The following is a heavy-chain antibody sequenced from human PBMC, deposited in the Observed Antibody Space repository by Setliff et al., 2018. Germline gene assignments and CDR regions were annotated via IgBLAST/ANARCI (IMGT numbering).Heavy chain of an antibody. D-gene: IGHD3-10*01. Sequence: PSETLSLTCTVSGGSISSYYWSWIRQPPGKGLEWIGYIYYSGSTNYNPSLKSRVTISVDTSKNQFSLKLSSVTAADTAVYYCARTSGSLHMEYYFDYWGHGTLVTVSS. V-gene: IGHV4-59*01. CDR3: ARTSGSLHMEYYFDY. CDR1: GGSISSYY. CDR2: IYYSGST. J-gene: IGHJ4*01.